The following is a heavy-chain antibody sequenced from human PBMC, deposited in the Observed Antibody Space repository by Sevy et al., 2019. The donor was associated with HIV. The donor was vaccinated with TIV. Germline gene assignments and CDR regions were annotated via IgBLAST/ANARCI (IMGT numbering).Heavy chain of an antibody. CDR3: AGISCTNGVCFQGYYYYAMDV. D-gene: IGHD2-8*01. Sequence: GGSLRLSCAASGFTFSSYSMNWVRQAPGKGLEWVSSISTSSSYIYYADSVKGRFTISRDNAKNSLYLQMNSLRAADTAVYYCAGISCTNGVCFQGYYYYAMDVWGQGTTVTVSS. CDR2: ISTSSSYI. CDR1: GFTFSSYS. J-gene: IGHJ6*02. V-gene: IGHV3-21*01.